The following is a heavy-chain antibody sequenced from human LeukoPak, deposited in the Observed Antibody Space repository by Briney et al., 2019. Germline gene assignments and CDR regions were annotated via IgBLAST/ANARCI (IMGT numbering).Heavy chain of an antibody. J-gene: IGHJ4*02. Sequence: ASVKISCKVSGDTLTELSTHWVRQAPGKGLEWMGGFDPEHGEMIYAQKLQGRVTMTEDRSTDTAYMELSSLRSEDTAVYYCATGGPWDLLKYWGQGTLVTVSS. CDR3: ATGGPWDLLKY. V-gene: IGHV1-24*01. D-gene: IGHD3-9*01. CDR2: FDPEHGEM. CDR1: GDTLTELS.